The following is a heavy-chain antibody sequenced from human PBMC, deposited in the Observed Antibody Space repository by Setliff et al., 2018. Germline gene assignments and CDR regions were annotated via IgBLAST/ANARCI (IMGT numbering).Heavy chain of an antibody. CDR2: ISAYSGNA. J-gene: IGHJ3*02. D-gene: IGHD2-15*01. CDR1: GYSFSDSV. V-gene: IGHV1-18*01. Sequence: ASVKVSCKTSGYSFSDSVVSWVRQAPGQGLEWVGWISAYSGNAYYAQRLQDRVTMTTDTSTSAAYMELRSLRSDGTAVYYCAISSLSICSGGSCPNAFDIWGQGTMVTVSS. CDR3: AISSLSICSGGSCPNAFDI.